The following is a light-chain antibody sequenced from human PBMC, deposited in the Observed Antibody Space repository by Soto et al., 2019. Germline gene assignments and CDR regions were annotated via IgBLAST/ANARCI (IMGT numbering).Light chain of an antibody. CDR1: QSVSSN. J-gene: IGKJ1*01. CDR3: QQYNNWPGA. V-gene: IGKV3-15*01. CDR2: GAS. Sequence: ETVMTQSPATLSVSPGERATLSCRASQSVSSNLAWYQHRPGQAPRLLIYGASARATGIPARFSGSGSGTEFTLTISSLQSEDFAVYYCQQYNNWPGAFGQGPKVEIK.